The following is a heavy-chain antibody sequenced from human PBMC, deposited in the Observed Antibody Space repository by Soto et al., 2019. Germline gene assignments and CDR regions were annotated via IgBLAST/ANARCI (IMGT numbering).Heavy chain of an antibody. J-gene: IGHJ3*02. CDR3: ARPAPRYCSGGSCPDAFDI. D-gene: IGHD2-15*01. CDR2: IIPIFGTA. V-gene: IGHV1-69*13. CDR1: GGTFSSYA. Sequence: GASVKVSCKASGGTFSSYAISWVRQAPGQGLEWMGGIIPIFGTANYAQKFQGRVTITADESTSTAYMELSSLRSEDTAVYYCARPAPRYCSGGSCPDAFDIWGQGTMVTVS.